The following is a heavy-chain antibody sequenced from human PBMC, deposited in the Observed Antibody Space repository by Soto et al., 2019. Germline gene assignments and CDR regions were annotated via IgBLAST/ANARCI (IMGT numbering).Heavy chain of an antibody. D-gene: IGHD6-19*01. CDR3: ARSVAVPGAHIDY. CDR2: IYYTGST. J-gene: IGHJ4*02. CDR1: DGSISSGGYY. V-gene: IGHV4-61*08. Sequence: SVTLSHTCHVADGSISSGGYYWSWIRQHPGKGLEWIGYIYYTGSTNYSPSLRSRVSISVDTSKNEFSLRLSSVTAADTAVYFCARSVAVPGAHIDYWGQGTQVNGSS.